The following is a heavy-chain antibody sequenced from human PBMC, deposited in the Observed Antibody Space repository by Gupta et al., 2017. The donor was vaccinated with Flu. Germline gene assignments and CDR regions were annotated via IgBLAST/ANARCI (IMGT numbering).Heavy chain of an antibody. CDR2: IRSKAYGGTT. J-gene: IGHJ6*03. D-gene: IGHD6-13*01. Sequence: SGVRQAPGKGLEWVGFIRSKAYGGTTEYAASVKGRFTISRDDSKSIAYLQMNSLKTEDTAVYYCTRVGYSSSVNYYYYMDVWGKGTTVTGAS. V-gene: IGHV3-49*02. CDR3: TRVGYSSSVNYYYYMDV.